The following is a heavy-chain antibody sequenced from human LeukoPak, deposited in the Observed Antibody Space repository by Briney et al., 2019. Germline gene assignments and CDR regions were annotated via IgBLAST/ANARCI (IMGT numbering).Heavy chain of an antibody. V-gene: IGHV4-34*01. CDR2: INHSGST. Sequence: SSETLSLTCAVYGGSFSGYYWSWIRQPPGEGLEWIGEINHSGSTNYNPSLKSRVTISVDTSKNQSSLKLSSVTAADTAVYYCARVGGRAFDIWGQGTMVTVSS. J-gene: IGHJ3*02. CDR1: GGSFSGYY. CDR3: ARVGGRAFDI. D-gene: IGHD2-15*01.